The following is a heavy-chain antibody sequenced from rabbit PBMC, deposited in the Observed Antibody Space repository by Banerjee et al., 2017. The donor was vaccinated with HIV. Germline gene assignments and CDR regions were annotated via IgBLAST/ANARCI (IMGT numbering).Heavy chain of an antibody. CDR3: ARNYVNVFDP. Sequence: QQQLEESGGGLVKPGGTLTLTCKASGIDFSRGYDMCWVRQAPGKGLEWIGCIYTGNGKTYYASWAKGRFTISRDNAQNTVFLQMTSLTAADTATYFCARNYVNVFDPWGPGTLVTVS. V-gene: IGHV1S43*01. J-gene: IGHJ2*01. D-gene: IGHD1-1*01. CDR1: GIDFSRGYD. CDR2: IYTGNGKT.